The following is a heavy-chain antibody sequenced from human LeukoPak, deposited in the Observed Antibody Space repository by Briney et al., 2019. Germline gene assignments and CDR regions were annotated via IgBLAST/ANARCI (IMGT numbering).Heavy chain of an antibody. CDR3: ARGAWYASGSFLIDY. Sequence: GESLRLSCAASGFTFSDYYMTWIRQAPGKGLEWVSDISTSSTNTKYADSVKGRFTISRDNAKNSLYLQMNSLRAEDTAVYYCARGAWYASGSFLIDYWGQGTPVTVSS. CDR2: ISTSSTNT. D-gene: IGHD3-10*01. CDR1: GFTFSDYY. J-gene: IGHJ4*02. V-gene: IGHV3-11*05.